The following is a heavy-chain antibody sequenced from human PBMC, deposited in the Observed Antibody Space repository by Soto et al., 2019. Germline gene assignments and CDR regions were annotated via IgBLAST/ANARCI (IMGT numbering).Heavy chain of an antibody. CDR3: ARKDYYYYGMDV. CDR2: IYYSGST. CDR1: GGSISSYY. Sequence: SETLSLTCTVSGGSISSYYWSWIRQPPGKGLEWIGYIYYSGSTNYNPSLKSRVTISVDTAKNQFSLKLSSVTAADTAVYYCARKDYYYYGMDVWGQGTTVTVSS. J-gene: IGHJ6*02. V-gene: IGHV4-59*01.